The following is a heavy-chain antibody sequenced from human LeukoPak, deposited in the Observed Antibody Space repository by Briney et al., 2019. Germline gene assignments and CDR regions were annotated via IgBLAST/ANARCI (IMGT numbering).Heavy chain of an antibody. CDR2: ISSSSSTI. V-gene: IGHV3-48*01. Sequence: GGSLRLSCAASGFTFSSYSMNWVRQAPGKGLEWVSYISSSSSTIYYADSVKGRFTISRDNAKNSLYLQMNSLRAEDTAVYYCATPPHSQPGIVGATTDYWGRGTLVTVSS. CDR3: ATPPHSQPGIVGATTDY. CDR1: GFTFSSYS. J-gene: IGHJ4*02. D-gene: IGHD1-26*01.